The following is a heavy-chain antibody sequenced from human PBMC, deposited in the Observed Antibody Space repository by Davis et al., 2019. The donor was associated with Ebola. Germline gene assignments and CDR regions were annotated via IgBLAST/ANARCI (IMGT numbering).Heavy chain of an antibody. CDR2: INHSGST. V-gene: IGHV4-34*01. CDR3: ARVVFVAGATPSWYFDL. J-gene: IGHJ2*01. Sequence: MPSETLSLTCAVYGGSFSGYYWSWIRQPPGKGLEWIGEINHSGSTNYNPSLKSRVTISVDTSKNQFFLKLSSVTAADTAVYYCARVVFVAGATPSWYFDLWGRGTLVTVSP. D-gene: IGHD2-15*01. CDR1: GGSFSGYY.